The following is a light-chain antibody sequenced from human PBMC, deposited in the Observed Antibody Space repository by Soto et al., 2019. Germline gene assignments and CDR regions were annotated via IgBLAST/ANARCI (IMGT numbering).Light chain of an antibody. CDR3: QAWDSSTIV. CDR2: EDK. CDR1: RLGSKY. J-gene: IGLJ3*02. Sequence: SYELTQPPSVSVSPGQTASITCSGDRLGSKYACWYQQKPSQSPVLVIYEDKERPSGIPERFSGSNSGSTATLTISGTQAMDEADYYCQAWDSSTIVFGGGTKLTVL. V-gene: IGLV3-1*01.